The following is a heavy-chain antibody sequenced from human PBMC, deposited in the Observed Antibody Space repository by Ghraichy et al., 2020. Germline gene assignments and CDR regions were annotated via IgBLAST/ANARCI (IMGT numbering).Heavy chain of an antibody. J-gene: IGHJ3*02. CDR1: GYTFTGYF. D-gene: IGHD2-2*01. CDR3: ARPTCTNSRCYWPRGFDAFDI. CDR2: INPDSGDT. V-gene: IGHV1-2*06. Sequence: ASVKVSCKASGYTFTGYFMHWVRQAPGQGLEWMGRINPDSGDTNYAQKFQGRVTMTRDTSISTAYMDLSRLTSDDTAVYYCARPTCTNSRCYWPRGFDAFDIWGQGTMVTVSS.